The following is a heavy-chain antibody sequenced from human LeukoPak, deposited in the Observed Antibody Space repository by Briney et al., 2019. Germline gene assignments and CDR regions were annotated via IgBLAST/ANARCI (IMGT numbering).Heavy chain of an antibody. V-gene: IGHV3-74*01. CDR1: GCTFSTYW. CDR2: INPDESST. J-gene: IGHJ4*02. CDR3: ARGGLEPVDY. Sequence: GGSLRLSCVASGCTFSTYWMHWVRQAPGKWLVWVSRINPDESSTSYADSVKGRFTISRDNAKNTLYLQLNSLRDDDTAVYYCARGGLEPVDYWGQGTLVTVSS. D-gene: IGHD1-1*01.